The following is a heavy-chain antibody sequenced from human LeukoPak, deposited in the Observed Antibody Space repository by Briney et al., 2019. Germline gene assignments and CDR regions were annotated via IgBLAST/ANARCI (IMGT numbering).Heavy chain of an antibody. Sequence: GGSLRLSCAASGFTFSNYWMHWVLQAPGKGLVWVSRINTDGCSTNYADSVKGRFTISRDNAKNTLYVQMNSLRVEDTAVYYCARVESGSCSSTRCRNIDYWGQGTLVTVSS. J-gene: IGHJ4*02. CDR1: GFTFSNYW. CDR3: ARVESGSCSSTRCRNIDY. D-gene: IGHD2-2*01. CDR2: INTDGCST. V-gene: IGHV3-74*01.